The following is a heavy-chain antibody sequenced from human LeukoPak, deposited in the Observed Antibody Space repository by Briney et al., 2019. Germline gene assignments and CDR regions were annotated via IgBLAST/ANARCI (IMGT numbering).Heavy chain of an antibody. CDR1: GFTFDDYA. D-gene: IGHD3-22*01. V-gene: IGHV3-9*03. Sequence: PGRSLRLSCAASGFTFDDYAMHWVRQAPGKGLEWVSGISWNSGSIGYAESVKGRFTISRDNAKNSLYLQMNSLRAEDMALYYCAKDISPRVYDTSLDYWGQGTLVTVSS. CDR2: ISWNSGSI. J-gene: IGHJ4*02. CDR3: AKDISPRVYDTSLDY.